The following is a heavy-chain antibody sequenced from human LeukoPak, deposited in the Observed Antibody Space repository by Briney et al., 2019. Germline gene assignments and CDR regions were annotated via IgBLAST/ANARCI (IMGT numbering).Heavy chain of an antibody. CDR3: ARVRCSGGSCPYYYYYYYMDV. D-gene: IGHD2-15*01. V-gene: IGHV4-39*07. Sequence: SETLSLICTVSGGSISSSSYYWAWIRQPPGKGLGWIGSIHYSGSTYYNPSLQSRVTISIDTSKNQFSLKLRFVTAADTAVYYCARVRCSGGSCPYYYYYYYMDVWGKGTTVTVSS. J-gene: IGHJ6*03. CDR2: IHYSGST. CDR1: GGSISSSSYY.